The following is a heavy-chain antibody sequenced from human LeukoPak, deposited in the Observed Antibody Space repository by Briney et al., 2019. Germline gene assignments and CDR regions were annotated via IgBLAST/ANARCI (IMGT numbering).Heavy chain of an antibody. J-gene: IGHJ4*02. Sequence: SKTLSLTCTVSGGSISSGGYYWSWIRQHPGKGLEWIGYIYYSGSTYYNPSLKSRVTISVDTSKNQFSLKLSSVTAADTAVYYCARAYGDYGPRGFDYWGQGTLVTVSS. CDR1: GGSISSGGYY. D-gene: IGHD4-17*01. V-gene: IGHV4-31*03. CDR3: ARAYGDYGPRGFDY. CDR2: IYYSGST.